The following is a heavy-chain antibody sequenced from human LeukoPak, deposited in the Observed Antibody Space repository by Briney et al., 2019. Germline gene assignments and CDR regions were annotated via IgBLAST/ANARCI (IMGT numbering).Heavy chain of an antibody. CDR3: ARQKRRDDAFDI. J-gene: IGHJ3*02. CDR2: IYYSGST. Sequence: PSETLSLTSTVSGGSISSYYWSWIRQPPGRGLEWIAYIYYSGSTNYNPSLKSRVTISVDTSKNQFSLKLSSVTAADTAVYYCARQKRRDDAFDIWGQGTMVTVSS. CDR1: GGSISSYY. V-gene: IGHV4-59*01.